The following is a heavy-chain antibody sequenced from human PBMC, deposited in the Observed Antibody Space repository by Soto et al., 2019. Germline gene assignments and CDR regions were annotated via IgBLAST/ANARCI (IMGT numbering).Heavy chain of an antibody. Sequence: ASVKVSCKASGYTFTSYYINWVRQATGQGLEWMGWMNPNSGNTGYAQKFQGRVTMTRNTSISTAYMELSSLRSEDTAVYYCARGGYSSTRIDYWGQGTLVTVSS. CDR3: ARGGYSSTRIDY. D-gene: IGHD6-13*01. CDR1: GYTFTSYY. J-gene: IGHJ4*02. V-gene: IGHV1-8*01. CDR2: MNPNSGNT.